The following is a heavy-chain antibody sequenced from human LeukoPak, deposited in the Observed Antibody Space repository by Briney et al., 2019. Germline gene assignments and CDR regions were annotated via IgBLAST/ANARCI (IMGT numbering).Heavy chain of an antibody. CDR3: ARPGVVAVAGPYGMDV. CDR1: GYTFTSYA. J-gene: IGHJ6*02. D-gene: IGHD6-19*01. Sequence: ASVKVSCKASGYTFTSYAMHWVRQAPGQRLEWMGWINAGNGNTKYSQKFQGRVTITRDTSASTAYMELSSLRSEDTAVYYCARPGVVAVAGPYGMDVWGQGTTVTVSS. V-gene: IGHV1-3*01. CDR2: INAGNGNT.